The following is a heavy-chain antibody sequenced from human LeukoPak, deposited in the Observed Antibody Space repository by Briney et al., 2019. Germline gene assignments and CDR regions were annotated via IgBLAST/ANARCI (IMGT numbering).Heavy chain of an antibody. CDR1: GGSFSGYY. V-gene: IGHV4-34*01. J-gene: IGHJ4*02. CDR2: INHSGST. Sequence: PSETLSLTCAVYGGSFSGYYWSWIRQPPGKGLEWIGEINHSGSTNYNPSLKSRVTISVDTSKNQFSLKLSSVTAADTAVYCCARGSPFPSDCWGQGTLVTVSS. CDR3: ARGSPFPSDC.